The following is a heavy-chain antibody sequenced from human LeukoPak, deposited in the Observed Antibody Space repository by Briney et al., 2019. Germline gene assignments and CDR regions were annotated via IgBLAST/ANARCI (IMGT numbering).Heavy chain of an antibody. D-gene: IGHD3-22*01. J-gene: IGHJ4*02. CDR3: VRDISGYYFDY. Sequence: GGSLRLSCAASGFTFSSYGMHWVRQAPGKGLQWVAAISYDTSNKYYSDSVKGRITISRDNSKNTLYLQMNSLRAEDTALYYCVRDISGYYFDYWGQGTLVTVSS. CDR1: GFTFSSYG. CDR2: ISYDTSNK. V-gene: IGHV3-30*03.